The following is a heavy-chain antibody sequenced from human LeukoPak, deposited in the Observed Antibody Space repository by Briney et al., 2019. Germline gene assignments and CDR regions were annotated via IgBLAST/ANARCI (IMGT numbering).Heavy chain of an antibody. CDR2: IYYTGST. V-gene: IGHV4-39*02. J-gene: IGHJ4*02. CDR3: ARDVDGLIDY. Sequence: SETLSLTCTVSGGSISSSSYNWGWIRQPPGKGLEWIGSIYYTGSTYYDPSLKSRVTISVDTSKNQFSLNLSSVTAADTAVYYCARDVDGLIDYWGQGTLVTVSS. CDR1: GGSISSSSYN. D-gene: IGHD3-22*01.